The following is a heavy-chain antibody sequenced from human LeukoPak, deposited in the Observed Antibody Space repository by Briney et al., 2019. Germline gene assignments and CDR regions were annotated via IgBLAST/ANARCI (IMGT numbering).Heavy chain of an antibody. Sequence: GGSLRLSCAASGFSFDYYAMHWVRQPPGKGLEWVSGITWNSDSTGYADSVKGRFTISRDNAKNSLYLQMNSLRVEDTAVYYCARGHWYPDLWGRGTLVTVSS. CDR3: ARGHWYPDL. J-gene: IGHJ2*01. V-gene: IGHV3-9*01. CDR1: GFSFDYYA. CDR2: ITWNSDST.